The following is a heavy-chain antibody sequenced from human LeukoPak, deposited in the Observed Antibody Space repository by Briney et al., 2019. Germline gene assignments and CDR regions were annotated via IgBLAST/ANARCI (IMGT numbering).Heavy chain of an antibody. V-gene: IGHV3-33*01. Sequence: GGSLRLSCAASGFTFSSHGIHWVRQAPGKGPEWVALIYYDGSNKYYADSVKGRFTISRDNSKNTLYLQINNLRAEDAGVYYCARPRGFCSGGDCYADYGMDVWGQGTTVTVSS. J-gene: IGHJ6*02. D-gene: IGHD2-21*02. CDR1: GFTFSSHG. CDR2: IYYDGSNK. CDR3: ARPRGFCSGGDCYADYGMDV.